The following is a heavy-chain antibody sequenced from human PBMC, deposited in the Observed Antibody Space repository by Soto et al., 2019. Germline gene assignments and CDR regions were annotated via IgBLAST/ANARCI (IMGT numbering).Heavy chain of an antibody. J-gene: IGHJ4*02. CDR3: AREVTGAGDYFDL. Sequence: SETLSLTCAVYGGSFSGYYWSWIRQPPGKGLEWIGHIFYSGSTNYSPSLKSRVTISVDTSRNQFSLSLRSMTAADTAVYFCAREVTGAGDYFDLWGQGTLVTVSS. CDR1: GGSFSGYY. D-gene: IGHD1-1*01. V-gene: IGHV4-59*01. CDR2: IFYSGST.